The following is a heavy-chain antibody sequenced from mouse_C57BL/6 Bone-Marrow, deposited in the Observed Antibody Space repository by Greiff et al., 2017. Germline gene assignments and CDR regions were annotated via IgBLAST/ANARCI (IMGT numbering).Heavy chain of an antibody. Sequence: QVQLQQPGAELVRPGTSVKLSCKASGYTFTSYWMHWVKQRPGQGLEWIGVIDPSDSYTNYNQKFKGKATLTVDTSSSTAYMQLSSLTSEDSAVYYCARGGIYDGYLFDDWGQGTTLTVSS. J-gene: IGHJ2*01. V-gene: IGHV1-59*01. CDR2: IDPSDSYT. D-gene: IGHD2-3*01. CDR3: ARGGIYDGYLFDD. CDR1: GYTFTSYW.